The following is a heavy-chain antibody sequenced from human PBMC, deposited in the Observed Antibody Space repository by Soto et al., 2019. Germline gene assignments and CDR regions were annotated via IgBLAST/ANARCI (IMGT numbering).Heavy chain of an antibody. CDR1: GDSVSSNSAA. CDR3: ARRRGRSVDLPFDY. Sequence: SQTLSLTCAISGDSVSSNSAAWNWIRQSPSRGLEWLGRTYYRSRWYNDYAVSVKSRITVNPDTSKNQFSLHLNSVTPEDTAVYYCARRRGRSVDLPFDYWGQGIPVTVAS. D-gene: IGHD3-10*01. CDR2: TYYRSRWYN. V-gene: IGHV6-1*01. J-gene: IGHJ4*02.